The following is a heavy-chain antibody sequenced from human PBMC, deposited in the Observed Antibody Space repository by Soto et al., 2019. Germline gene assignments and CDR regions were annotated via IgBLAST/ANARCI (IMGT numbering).Heavy chain of an antibody. J-gene: IGHJ5*02. CDR2: VSYTGST. V-gene: IGHV4-59*12. CDR3: ARSIDP. CDR1: GGSITSYY. Sequence: SETLSLTCTVSGGSITSYYWSWIRLPPGKGLEWIGYVSYTGSTNYNPSLKSRVTISVDTSKSQFSLKLSSVTAADTAVYYCARSIDPWGQGTLVTVSS.